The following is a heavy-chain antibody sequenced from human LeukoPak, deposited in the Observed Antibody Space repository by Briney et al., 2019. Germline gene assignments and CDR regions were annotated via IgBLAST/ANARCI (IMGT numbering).Heavy chain of an antibody. Sequence: GGSLRLSYAASGFTVSSNYMSWVRQAPGKGLEWVSVIYSGGSTYYADSVKGRFTISRHNSKNTLYLQMNSLRAEDTAVYYCARTRGDIAARPNAFDIWGQGTMVTVSS. V-gene: IGHV3-53*04. D-gene: IGHD6-6*01. J-gene: IGHJ3*02. CDR2: IYSGGST. CDR3: ARTRGDIAARPNAFDI. CDR1: GFTVSSNY.